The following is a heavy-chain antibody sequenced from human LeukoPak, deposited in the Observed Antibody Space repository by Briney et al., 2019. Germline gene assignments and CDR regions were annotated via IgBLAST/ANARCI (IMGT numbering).Heavy chain of an antibody. CDR1: GFTFSSYS. D-gene: IGHD1-26*01. J-gene: IGHJ4*02. Sequence: GGSLRLSCAASGFTFSSYSMNWVRQAPGKGLEWVSSISSSSSYIYYADSVKGRFTISRDNAKNSPYLQMNSLRAEDTAVYYCARALDRVGATSYFDYWGQGTLVTVSS. CDR2: ISSSSSYI. CDR3: ARALDRVGATSYFDY. V-gene: IGHV3-21*01.